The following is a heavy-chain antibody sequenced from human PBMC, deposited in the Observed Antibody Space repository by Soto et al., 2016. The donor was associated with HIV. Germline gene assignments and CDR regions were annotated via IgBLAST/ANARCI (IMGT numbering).Heavy chain of an antibody. CDR1: GFTFSSYS. D-gene: IGHD3-22*01. J-gene: IGHJ3*02. Sequence: EVQLVESGGGLVQPGGSLRLSCAASGFTFSSYSLNWVRQAPGKGLEWVSYISSSSIIYYADSVKGRFTISRDNAKNSLYLQMNSLRAEDTAVYYCARDLITMIADAFDIWGQGTGGHRLF. CDR3: ARDLITMIADAFDI. CDR2: ISSSSII. V-gene: IGHV3-48*04.